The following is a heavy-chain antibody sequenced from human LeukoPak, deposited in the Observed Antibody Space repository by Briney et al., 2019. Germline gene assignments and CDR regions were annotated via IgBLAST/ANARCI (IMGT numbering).Heavy chain of an antibody. D-gene: IGHD2-15*01. Sequence: SVKVSCKASGGTFSSYAISWVRQAPGQGLEWMGRIIPIFGTANYAQKFQGRVTITTDESTSTAYMELSSLRSEGTAVYYCATPGYCSGGSCYSDAFDIWGQGTMATVSS. J-gene: IGHJ3*02. CDR2: IIPIFGTA. V-gene: IGHV1-69*05. CDR3: ATPGYCSGGSCYSDAFDI. CDR1: GGTFSSYA.